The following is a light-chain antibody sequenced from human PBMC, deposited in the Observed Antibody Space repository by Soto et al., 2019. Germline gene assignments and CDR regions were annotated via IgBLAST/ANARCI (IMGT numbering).Light chain of an antibody. Sequence: ESVLTQSPVTLSLSPGERATLSCRASQSVGNYLAWYQQKPGQAPRLLIYDASNRATGIPARFSGSGSGTDFTLTISSLEPEDFAVYYCQQRDNWYTFGQGTKLXXK. CDR3: QQRDNWYT. J-gene: IGKJ2*01. CDR2: DAS. V-gene: IGKV3-11*01. CDR1: QSVGNY.